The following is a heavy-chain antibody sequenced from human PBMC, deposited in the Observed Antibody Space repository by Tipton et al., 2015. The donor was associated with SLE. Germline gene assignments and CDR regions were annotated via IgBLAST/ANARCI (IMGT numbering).Heavy chain of an antibody. D-gene: IGHD2-8*01. J-gene: IGHJ6*02. CDR2: IYTSGST. V-gene: IGHV4-4*07. Sequence: TLSLTCTVSGGSISSYYWSWIRQPAGKGLEWIGRIYTSGSTNYNPSLKSRVNMSVDTSKNQFSLKLSSVTAADTAVYYCAMNAYYYGMDVWGQGTTVTVSS. CDR1: GGSISSYY. CDR3: AMNAYYYGMDV.